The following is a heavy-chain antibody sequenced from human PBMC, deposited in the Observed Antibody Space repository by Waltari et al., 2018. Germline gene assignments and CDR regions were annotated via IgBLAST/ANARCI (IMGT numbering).Heavy chain of an antibody. CDR1: A. V-gene: IGHV3-23*01. Sequence: ALSWVRQAPGKGLEWVSAISGNGGATYYAESVKGRFTISRDNSKTTLYLEMNSLRAEDTAVDYCAKDNQDPHVYDMGGQGTLVTVSS. D-gene: IGHD3-9*01. J-gene: IGHJ4*02. CDR3: AKDNQDPHVYDM. CDR2: ISGNGGAT.